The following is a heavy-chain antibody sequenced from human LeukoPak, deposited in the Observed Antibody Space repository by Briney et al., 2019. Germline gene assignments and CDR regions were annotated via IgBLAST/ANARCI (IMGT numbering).Heavy chain of an antibody. V-gene: IGHV4-34*01. CDR3: AREILGEGFFDY. Sequence: SETLSLTCAVYGGSFSGYYWSWIRQPPGKGLEWIGEINHSGSTNYNPSLKSRVTISVDTSKNQFSLKLSSVTAADTAVYYCAREILGEGFFDYWGQGTLVTVSS. CDR1: GGSFSGYY. D-gene: IGHD3-10*01. CDR2: INHSGST. J-gene: IGHJ4*02.